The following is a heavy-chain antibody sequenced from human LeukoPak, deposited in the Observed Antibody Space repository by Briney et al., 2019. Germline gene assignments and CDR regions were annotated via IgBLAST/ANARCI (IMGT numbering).Heavy chain of an antibody. J-gene: IGHJ4*02. D-gene: IGHD2/OR15-2a*01. CDR3: ARDLWGDY. CDR1: GFTFSSYA. CDR2: ISSNGGST. Sequence: GGSLRLSCAASGFTFSSYAMHWVRQAPGKGLEYVSAISSNGGSTYYANSVKGRFTISRDNSMNTLYLQMGSLRAEDMAVYYCARDLWGDYWGQGTLVTVSS. V-gene: IGHV3-64*01.